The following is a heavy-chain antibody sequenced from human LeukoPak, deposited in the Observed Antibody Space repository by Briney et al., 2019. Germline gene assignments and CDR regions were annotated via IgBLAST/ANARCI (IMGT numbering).Heavy chain of an antibody. CDR3: AIRYGSGEKYYYYYYMDV. J-gene: IGHJ6*03. V-gene: IGHV1-8*02. Sequence: ASVKVSCKASGYTFTGYYMHWVRQAPGQGLEWMGWMNPNSGNTGYAQKFQGRVTMTRNTSISTAYMELSSLRSEDTAVYYCAIRYGSGEKYYYYYYMDVWGKGTTVTVSS. CDR2: MNPNSGNT. D-gene: IGHD3-10*01. CDR1: GYTFTGYY.